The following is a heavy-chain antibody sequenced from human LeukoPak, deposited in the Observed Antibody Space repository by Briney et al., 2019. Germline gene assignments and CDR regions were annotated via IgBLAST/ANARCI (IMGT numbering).Heavy chain of an antibody. CDR2: IYYSGST. CDR1: GGSISSSSYY. CDR3: ARQSGYYDY. J-gene: IGHJ4*02. D-gene: IGHD3-3*01. V-gene: IGHV4-39*01. Sequence: SETLSLTCTVSGGSISSSSYYWGWIRQPPGKGLEWFGSIYYSGSTYYNPSLKSRVTISVDTSKNQFSLKLSSVTAADTAVYYCARQSGYYDYWGQGTLVTVSS.